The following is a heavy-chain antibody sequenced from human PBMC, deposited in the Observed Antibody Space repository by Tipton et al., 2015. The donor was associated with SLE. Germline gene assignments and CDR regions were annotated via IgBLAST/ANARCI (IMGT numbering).Heavy chain of an antibody. J-gene: IGHJ1*01. Sequence: GSLRLSCIVSGFTFSNNWMAWVRQAPGKGLEWVAHIREDGSEKFHVDSVRGRFAISRDNSINSLYLQMDSLRTEDTALYYCAKDARILAAEYFHHWGQGTLVTVSS. D-gene: IGHD6-25*01. CDR1: GFTFSNNW. V-gene: IGHV3-7*03. CDR3: AKDARILAAEYFHH. CDR2: IREDGSEK.